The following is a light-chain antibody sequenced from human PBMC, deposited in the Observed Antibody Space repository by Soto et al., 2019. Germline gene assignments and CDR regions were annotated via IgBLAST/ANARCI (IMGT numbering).Light chain of an antibody. CDR3: AAWDNSRNTL. J-gene: IGLJ1*01. CDR2: NTD. CDR1: SSNIGDNT. Sequence: QAVVTQPPSASGTPGQRVTISCSGSSSNIGDNTVHWYQQFPGTAPTLLIHNTDERPAGVPDRFSGSKSGTSASLTISGLQSEDEGDYYCAAWDNSRNTLFGTGTKVTVL. V-gene: IGLV1-44*01.